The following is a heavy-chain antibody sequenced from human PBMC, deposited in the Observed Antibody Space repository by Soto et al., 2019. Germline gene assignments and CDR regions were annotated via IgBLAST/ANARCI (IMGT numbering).Heavy chain of an antibody. J-gene: IGHJ6*02. V-gene: IGHV3-30-3*01. Sequence: QVQLVESGGGVVQPGRSLRLSCAASGFTFSSYAMHWVRQAPGKGLEWVAVISYDGSNKYYADSVKGRFTISRDNSKNTLYLQMNSLRAEDTAVYYCARVVSKRAGGSFRVDVWGQGTTVTVSS. D-gene: IGHD1-26*01. CDR2: ISYDGSNK. CDR1: GFTFSSYA. CDR3: ARVVSKRAGGSFRVDV.